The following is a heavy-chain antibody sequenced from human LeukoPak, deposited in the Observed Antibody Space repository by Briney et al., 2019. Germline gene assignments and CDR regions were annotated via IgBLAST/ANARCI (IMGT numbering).Heavy chain of an antibody. CDR2: IYYSGST. J-gene: IGHJ6*03. V-gene: IGHV4-30-4*07. D-gene: IGHD6-13*01. CDR1: DGSISSGGYS. Sequence: SETLSLTCTVSDGSISSGGYSWSWIRQPPGKGLEWIGYIYYSGSTYYNLSLESRVTISIDTSKNQFSLKLNSVTAADTAVYYCARRGRLNSSSWYKNYYYYMDVWGKGTTVTISS. CDR3: ARRGRLNSSSWYKNYYYYMDV.